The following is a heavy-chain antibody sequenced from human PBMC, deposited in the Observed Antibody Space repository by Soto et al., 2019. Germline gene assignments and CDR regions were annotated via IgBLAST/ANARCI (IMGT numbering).Heavy chain of an antibody. CDR3: ARDTAVSGVPAATVYYYGMDV. J-gene: IGHJ6*02. CDR2: INPSGGST. V-gene: IGHV1-46*01. Sequence: ASVKVSCKASGYNFTSYYMHWVRQAPGQGLEWMGIINPSGGSTSYAQKFQGRVTMTRDTSTSTVYMELSSLRSEDTAVYYCARDTAVSGVPAATVYYYGMDVWGQGTTVTVSS. CDR1: GYNFTSYY. D-gene: IGHD2-2*01.